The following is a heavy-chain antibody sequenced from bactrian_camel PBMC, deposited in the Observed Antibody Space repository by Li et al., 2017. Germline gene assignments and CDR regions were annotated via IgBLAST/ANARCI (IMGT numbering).Heavy chain of an antibody. J-gene: IGHJ4*01. D-gene: IGHD1*01. CDR3: AKERTFFELGAGYNY. CDR1: GFVFSAYT. Sequence: VQLVESGGGLVQPGESLRLSCATSGFVFSAYTMTWIRQRPGKEFEWVARILNNGQPKYPDSVKGRFTISRDNAKNTLYLQLDSLKTEDAAMYYCAKERTFFELGAGYNYWGQGTQVTVS. V-gene: IGHV3S42*01. CDR2: ILNNGQP.